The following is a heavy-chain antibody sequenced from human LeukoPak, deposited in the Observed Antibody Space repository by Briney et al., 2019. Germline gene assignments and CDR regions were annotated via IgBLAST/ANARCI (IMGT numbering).Heavy chain of an antibody. CDR1: GFTFSSYS. D-gene: IGHD2-2*02. CDR2: ISSSSSYI. CDR3: ARGSVPAAIYNWFDP. Sequence: GGSLRLSCAASGFTFSSYSMNCVRQAPGKGLEWVSSISSSSSYIYYADSAKGRFTISRDNAKNSLYLQMNSLRAEDTAVYYCARGSVPAAIYNWFDPWGQGTLVTVSS. V-gene: IGHV3-21*01. J-gene: IGHJ5*02.